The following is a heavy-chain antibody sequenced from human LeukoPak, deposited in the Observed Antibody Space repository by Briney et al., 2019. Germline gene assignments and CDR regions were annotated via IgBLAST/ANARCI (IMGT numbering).Heavy chain of an antibody. V-gene: IGHV3-20*03. CDR2: INWIGDTT. D-gene: IGHD5/OR15-5a*01. CDR3: ATNPPGSTYLHD. Sequence: PGGSLSLSSAVSGFTLDDYGMTWVRQVPGKGLEWIAEINWIGDTTRYGDSVKGRFTISRDNAKNSLDLQINSLRVEDTAFYYCATNPPGSTYLHDWG. J-gene: IGHJ3*01. CDR1: GFTLDDYG.